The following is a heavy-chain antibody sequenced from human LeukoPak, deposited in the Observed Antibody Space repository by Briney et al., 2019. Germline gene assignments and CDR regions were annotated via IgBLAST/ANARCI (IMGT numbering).Heavy chain of an antibody. Sequence: ASVKVSCKASGYTFTNYGISWLRQAPGQGLEWMGWISVYNGNTKYAQKLQGRVTMTTDTSTSTAYMELRSLRSDDTALYYCAREGYYYDNSGYYDYWGQGTLVTVSS. J-gene: IGHJ4*02. CDR2: ISVYNGNT. D-gene: IGHD3-22*01. V-gene: IGHV1-18*01. CDR1: GYTFTNYG. CDR3: AREGYYYDNSGYYDY.